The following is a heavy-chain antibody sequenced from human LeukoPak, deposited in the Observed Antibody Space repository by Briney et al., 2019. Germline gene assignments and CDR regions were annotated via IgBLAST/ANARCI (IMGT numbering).Heavy chain of an antibody. D-gene: IGHD5-18*01. CDR1: GFTFSSYT. CDR2: ISSSGSYI. CDR3: ARDRGSRRYNNGYSEY. Sequence: GGSLRLSCAASGFTFSSYTINWVRQAPGKGLEWVSSISSSGSYIYYADSVKGRFTVSRGNAKNSLYLQMKSLRAEDTAVYYCARDRGSRRYNNGYSEYWGQGTLVTVSS. J-gene: IGHJ4*02. V-gene: IGHV3-21*01.